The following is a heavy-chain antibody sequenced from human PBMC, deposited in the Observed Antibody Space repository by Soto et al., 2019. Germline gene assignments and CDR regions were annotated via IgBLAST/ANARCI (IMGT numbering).Heavy chain of an antibody. CDR3: ARQCRLRIGYSSSWHQTNYYHYGMDV. CDR1: GGSISSSSYY. CDR2: IYYSGST. D-gene: IGHD6-13*01. J-gene: IGHJ6*02. Sequence: SETLSLTCTVSGGSISSSSYYWGWIRQPPGKGLEWIGSIYYSGSTYYNPSLKSRVTISVDTSKNQFSLKLSSVTAADTAVYFCARQCRLRIGYSSSWHQTNYYHYGMDVWGQGTTVTVSS. V-gene: IGHV4-39*01.